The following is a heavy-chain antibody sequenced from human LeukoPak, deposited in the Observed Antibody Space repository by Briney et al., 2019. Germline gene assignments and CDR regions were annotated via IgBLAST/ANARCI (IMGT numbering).Heavy chain of an antibody. CDR1: GFTFSSYA. CDR3: AKGVLRYFDWPKDYYYGMDV. V-gene: IGHV3-23*01. CDR2: ISGSGGST. J-gene: IGHJ6*02. D-gene: IGHD3-9*01. Sequence: PGGSLRLSCAASGFTFSSYAMSWVRQAPGKGLEWVSAISGSGGSTYYADSVKGRFTISRDNSKNTLYLQMNSLRAEDTAVYYCAKGVLRYFDWPKDYYYGMDVWGQGTTVTVSS.